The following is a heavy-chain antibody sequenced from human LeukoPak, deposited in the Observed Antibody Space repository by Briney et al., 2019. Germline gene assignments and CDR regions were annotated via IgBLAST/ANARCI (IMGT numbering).Heavy chain of an antibody. CDR3: ATRESGSFDY. V-gene: IGHV3-33*01. CDR2: IWHDRIVE. Sequence: GVSLRLSYAASGFTFSRHWMQWVRQAPGTRLEWVAVIWHDRIVEEYADSAKRQFSISRDNSKNKLYLQMNSLSAEDTAVYYCATRESGSFDYWGQGTLVTVSS. J-gene: IGHJ4*02. D-gene: IGHD1-26*01. CDR1: GFTFSRHW.